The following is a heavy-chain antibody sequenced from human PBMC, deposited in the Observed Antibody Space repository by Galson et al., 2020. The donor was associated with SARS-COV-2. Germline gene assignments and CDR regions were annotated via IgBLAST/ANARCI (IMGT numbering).Heavy chain of an antibody. Sequence: ASVKVSCKASGYTFRGHYIHWVRLAPGQGREWMGRINPNSGDTDVAQKFQGRVTMTTDTSITTAYMELSRLTSDDTAVYYCTRGSNSSPFYHFDPWGQGTLVTVSS. D-gene: IGHD3-10*01. CDR3: TRGSNSSPFYHFDP. V-gene: IGHV1-2*06. CDR1: GYTFRGHY. CDR2: INPNSGDT. J-gene: IGHJ5*02.